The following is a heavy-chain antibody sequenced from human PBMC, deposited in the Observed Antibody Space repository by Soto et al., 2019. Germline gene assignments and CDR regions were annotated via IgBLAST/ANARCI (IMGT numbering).Heavy chain of an antibody. J-gene: IGHJ3*02. CDR3: ARAYNFWSGYLDALDI. V-gene: IGHV1-46*03. Sequence: ASVKVSCKASGYTFTSYYMHWVRQAPGQGLEWMGIINPSGGSTSYAQKFQGRVTMTRDTSTSTVYMELSSLRSEDTAVYYCARAYNFWSGYLDALDIWGQGTMVTVSS. CDR1: GYTFTSYY. CDR2: INPSGGST. D-gene: IGHD3-3*01.